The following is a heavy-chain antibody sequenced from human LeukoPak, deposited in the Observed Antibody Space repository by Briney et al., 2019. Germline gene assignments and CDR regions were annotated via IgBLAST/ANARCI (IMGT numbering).Heavy chain of an antibody. CDR1: GYTFTGYY. V-gene: IGHV1-2*06. CDR2: INPNSGGT. CDR3: ARERITIFGVVYYYYYGMDV. Sequence: ASVKVSCKASGYTFTGYYMHWVRQAPGQGLEWMGRINPNSGGTNYAQKFQGRVTMTRDTSISTAYMELSRLRSDDTAVYYCARERITIFGVVYYYYYGMDVWGQGTTVTVSS. D-gene: IGHD3-3*01. J-gene: IGHJ6*02.